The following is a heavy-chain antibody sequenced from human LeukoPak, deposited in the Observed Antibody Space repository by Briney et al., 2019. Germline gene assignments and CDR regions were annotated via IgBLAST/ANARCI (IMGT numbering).Heavy chain of an antibody. D-gene: IGHD5-12*01. Sequence: SETLSLTCAVYGGSFSGYYWSWIRQPPGKGLEWIGEINHSGSTNYNPSLKSRVTISVDTSKNQFSLKLSSVTAADTAVYYCARGRSVATTLRGFDYWGQGTLVTVSS. CDR2: INHSGST. CDR3: ARGRSVATTLRGFDY. V-gene: IGHV4-34*01. J-gene: IGHJ4*02. CDR1: GGSFSGYY.